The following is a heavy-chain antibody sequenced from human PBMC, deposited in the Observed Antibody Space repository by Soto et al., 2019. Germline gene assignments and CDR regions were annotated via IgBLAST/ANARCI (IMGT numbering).Heavy chain of an antibody. CDR2: MNPNSGNT. CDR1: GYTFTSYD. J-gene: IGHJ6*01. V-gene: IGHV1-8*01. Sequence: QVQLVQSGAEVKKPGASVKVSCKASGYTFTSYDINWVRQATGQGLEWMGWMNPNSGNTGNAQKFQGRVTMTRNTSISTSYMELSSLRSKDTAVYYCARERTGTTSMDVWGQGTTVTVSS. CDR3: ARERTGTTSMDV. D-gene: IGHD1-1*01.